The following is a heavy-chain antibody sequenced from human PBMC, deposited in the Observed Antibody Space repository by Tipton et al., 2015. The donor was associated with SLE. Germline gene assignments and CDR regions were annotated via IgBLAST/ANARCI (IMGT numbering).Heavy chain of an antibody. Sequence: TLSLTCAVYGGSFSGYYWSWIRQPPGKGLEWLGEINHSGSTNYNPSLQSRVTISVDTSKNQFSLKLSSVTAADTAVYYCARGIWIVVVPAAQDYYYMDVWGKGTTVTVSS. D-gene: IGHD2-2*01. J-gene: IGHJ6*03. V-gene: IGHV4-34*01. CDR1: GGSFSGYY. CDR2: INHSGST. CDR3: ARGIWIVVVPAAQDYYYMDV.